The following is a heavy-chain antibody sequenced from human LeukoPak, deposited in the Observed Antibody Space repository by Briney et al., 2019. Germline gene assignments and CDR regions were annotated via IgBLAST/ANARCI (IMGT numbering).Heavy chain of an antibody. Sequence: ASVKVSCKASGYTFTTYHMHWVRQAPGQGLEWMGIINPSGNNTNYAQKFRGRVTMTKDTSTNTVYMELSSLRSEDAAIYYCAREAYGSGTYYSVDYWGHGTLVTVSS. J-gene: IGHJ4*01. V-gene: IGHV1-46*01. CDR1: GYTFTTYH. CDR2: INPSGNNT. D-gene: IGHD3-10*01. CDR3: AREAYGSGTYYSVDY.